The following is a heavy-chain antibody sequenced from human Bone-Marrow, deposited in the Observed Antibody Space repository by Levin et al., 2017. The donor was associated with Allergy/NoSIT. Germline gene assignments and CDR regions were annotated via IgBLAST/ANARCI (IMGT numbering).Heavy chain of an antibody. CDR3: ARVLAGFDGSAMAYDY. V-gene: IGHV4-31*03. J-gene: IGHJ4*02. D-gene: IGHD3-10*01. Sequence: SCTVSGASIRSGAYYWSWVRQPPGQGLEWIGYIYYNGSTHFNPSLKSRVPISVDTSKNQFSLKLSSVTAADTADYYCARVLAGFDGSAMAYDYWGRGSLVTVSS. CDR2: IYYNGST. CDR1: GASIRSGAYY.